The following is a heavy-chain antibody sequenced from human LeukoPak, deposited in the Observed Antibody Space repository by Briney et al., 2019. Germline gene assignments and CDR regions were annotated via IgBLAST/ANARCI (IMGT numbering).Heavy chain of an antibody. CDR1: GFTFSSYA. J-gene: IGHJ4*02. Sequence: GRSLRLSCAASGFTFSSYAMHWVRQAPGKGLEWVAGISYDGSNKYYADSVKGRFTISRDNSKNTLYLQMNRLRAEDTAVYYCASDGFDYWGQGTLVTVSS. CDR2: ISYDGSNK. V-gene: IGHV3-30*04. CDR3: ASDGFDY.